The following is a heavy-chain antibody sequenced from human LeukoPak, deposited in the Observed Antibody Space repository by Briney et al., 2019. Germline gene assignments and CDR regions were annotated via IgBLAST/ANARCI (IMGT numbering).Heavy chain of an antibody. Sequence: GGSLRLSCAASGFTFSSYSMNWVRQAPGKGLEWVSSISSSSSYIYYADSVKGRFTISRDNAKNSLYLQMNSLRAEDTAVYYCARDLIRYCSSTSCYRDDAVDIWGQGTMVTVSS. CDR3: ARDLIRYCSSTSCYRDDAVDI. D-gene: IGHD2-2*01. CDR2: ISSSSSYI. J-gene: IGHJ3*02. V-gene: IGHV3-21*01. CDR1: GFTFSSYS.